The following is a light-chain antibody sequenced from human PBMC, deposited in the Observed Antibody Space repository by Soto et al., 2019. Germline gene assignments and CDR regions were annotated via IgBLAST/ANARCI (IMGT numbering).Light chain of an antibody. V-gene: IGKV3-15*01. CDR1: QSVSTN. CDR3: HQYNFWPT. CDR2: GTS. J-gene: IGKJ1*01. Sequence: EIMLTQSPATLSVSPGERATLSCRASQSVSTNLAWYQPKPGQSPRRLIYGTSTRATGVPARFSGGWSGTEFTFTINSLPSEDFAVYFCHQYNFWPTFGQGTKVDI.